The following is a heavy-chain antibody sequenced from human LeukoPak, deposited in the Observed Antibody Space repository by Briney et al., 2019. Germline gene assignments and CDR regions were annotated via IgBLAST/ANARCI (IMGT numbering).Heavy chain of an antibody. D-gene: IGHD4-17*01. CDR3: ARAVYGFDAFDI. CDR1: GFTFSSYS. J-gene: IGHJ3*02. V-gene: IGHV3-21*01. Sequence: GRSLRLSCAASGFTFSSYSMNCVRQAPGKGLEWVSSISSSSSYIYYADSVKGLLIISRDNAKNSLYLQMNSLRAEDTAVYYCARAVYGFDAFDIWGQGTMVTVSS. CDR2: ISSSSSYI.